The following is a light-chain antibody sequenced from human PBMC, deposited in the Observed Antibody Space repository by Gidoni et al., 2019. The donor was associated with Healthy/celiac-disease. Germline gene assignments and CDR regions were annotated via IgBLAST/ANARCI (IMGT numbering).Light chain of an antibody. CDR1: QSISSW. J-gene: IGKJ3*01. V-gene: IGKV1-5*03. CDR3: QQYNSYLLTT. Sequence: DIQMTQSPSTLSASVGDRVTITCRASQSISSWLAWYQQKPGKAPKLLIYKASSLESGVPSRFSGSGSGTEFTLTISSLQPDDFATYYCQQYNSYLLTTFXPXTKVDIK. CDR2: KAS.